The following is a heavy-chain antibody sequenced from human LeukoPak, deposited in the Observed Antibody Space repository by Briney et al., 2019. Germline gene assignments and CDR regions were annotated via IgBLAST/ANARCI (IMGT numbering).Heavy chain of an antibody. V-gene: IGHV1-2*02. Sequence: GASVKVSCKTSGYTFSEYSIHWVRQAPGQGLEWMGWIKPTSGDTEYAQRFQGRVTLTRDTSSSAVYMELSRMTSDDTAVYYCARKNLGLIDTWYYNFYGLDVWGRGTTITVSS. J-gene: IGHJ6*02. CDR3: ARKNLGLIDTWYYNFYGLDV. CDR1: GYTFSEYS. D-gene: IGHD2-8*01. CDR2: IKPTSGDT.